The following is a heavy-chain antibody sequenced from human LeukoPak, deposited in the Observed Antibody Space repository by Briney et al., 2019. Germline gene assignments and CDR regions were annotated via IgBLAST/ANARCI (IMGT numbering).Heavy chain of an antibody. CDR3: TRDQRITMIVGYYYYYMDV. Sequence: PGGSLRLSCTASGFTFSDYAMSWFRQAPGKGLEWVGFIRSKAYGGTTEYAASVKGRFTISRDDSKSIAYLQMNSLKTEDTAVYYCTRDQRITMIVGYYYYYMDVWGKGTTVTVSS. V-gene: IGHV3-49*03. D-gene: IGHD3-22*01. CDR1: GFTFSDYA. CDR2: IRSKAYGGTT. J-gene: IGHJ6*03.